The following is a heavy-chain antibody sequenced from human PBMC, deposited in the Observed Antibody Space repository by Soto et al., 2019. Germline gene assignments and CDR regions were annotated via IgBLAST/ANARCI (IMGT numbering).Heavy chain of an antibody. CDR1: GFTFSNAW. CDR3: TTDMWFGGFSLDY. J-gene: IGHJ4*02. Sequence: PGGSLRLSCAASGFTFSNAWMNWVRQDPGKGLEWVGRIKSKTDGWTTDYAAPVKGRFTISRDDSKNTLYLQMNSLKTEDTAAYYCTTDMWFGGFSLDYWGQGTLVTVSS. CDR2: IKSKTDGWTT. D-gene: IGHD3-10*01. V-gene: IGHV3-15*07.